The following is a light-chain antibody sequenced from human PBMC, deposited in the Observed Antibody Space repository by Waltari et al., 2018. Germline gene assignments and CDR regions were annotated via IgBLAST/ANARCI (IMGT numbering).Light chain of an antibody. V-gene: IGLV1-44*01. CDR3: AAWDDSLNGVV. Sequence: QSVLTQPPSASGTPGQRVTISCSGSSSNIGSNTLNWYQQLPGTAPKLLIYSNNQRPSGVPDRFSGSKSGTSASLAISGLQSEDEADYYSAAWDDSLNGVVFGGGTKLTVL. J-gene: IGLJ2*01. CDR2: SNN. CDR1: SSNIGSNT.